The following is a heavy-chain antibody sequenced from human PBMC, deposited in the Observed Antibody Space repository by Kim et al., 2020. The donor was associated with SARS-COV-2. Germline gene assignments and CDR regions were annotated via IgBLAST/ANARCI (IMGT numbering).Heavy chain of an antibody. CDR1: GGSISSSNW. Sequence: SETLSLTCAVSGGSISSSNWWSWVRQPPGKGLEWIGEIYHSGSTNYNPSLKSRVTISVDKSKNQFSLKLSSVTAADTAVYYCARKPKYYDIQGGMDVWGQGTTVTVSS. J-gene: IGHJ6*02. CDR2: IYHSGST. D-gene: IGHD3-9*01. V-gene: IGHV4-4*02. CDR3: ARKPKYYDIQGGMDV.